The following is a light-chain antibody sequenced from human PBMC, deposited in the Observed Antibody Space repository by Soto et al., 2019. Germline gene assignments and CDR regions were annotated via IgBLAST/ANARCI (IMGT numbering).Light chain of an antibody. CDR1: QSVSSNF. J-gene: IGKJ1*01. CDR2: GAS. Sequence: ENVLTQSPGTLSLSPGERATLSCRASQSVSSNFLAWYQQKPGQAPRLLIYGASNRATGIPDRFSVSGSGTDFTLTISRLEPEAFAVYYCQQYDSSPRTFGQGTKVDIK. V-gene: IGKV3-20*01. CDR3: QQYDSSPRT.